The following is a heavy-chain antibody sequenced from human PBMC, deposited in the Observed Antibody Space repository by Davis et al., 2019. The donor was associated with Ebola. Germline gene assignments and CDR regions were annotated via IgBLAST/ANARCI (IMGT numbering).Heavy chain of an antibody. CDR2: IIPILGIA. D-gene: IGHD2-2*01. V-gene: IGHV1-69*04. J-gene: IGHJ6*02. CDR1: GGTFSSYA. CDR3: ATDRYIVVVPAAIGYYYGMDV. Sequence: AASVKVSCKASGGTFSSYAISWVRQAPGQGLEWMGRIIPILGIANYAQKFQGRVTMTEDTSTDTAYMELSSLRSEDTAVYYCATDRYIVVVPAAIGYYYGMDVWGQGTTVTVSS.